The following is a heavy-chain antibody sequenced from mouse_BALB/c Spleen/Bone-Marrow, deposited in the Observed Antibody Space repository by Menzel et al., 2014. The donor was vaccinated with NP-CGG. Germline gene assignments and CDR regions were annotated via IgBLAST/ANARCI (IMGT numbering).Heavy chain of an antibody. J-gene: IGHJ2*01. CDR1: GFNIKDTY. CDR3: ARSGWDEGY. V-gene: IGHV14-3*02. Sequence: VQLKESGAELVKPGASVKLSCTASGFNIKDTYMHWVKQRPEQGLEWIGRIDPANGNTKYDPKFQGKATITADTSSNTAYLQLSRLTSEDTAVYYGARSGWDEGYWGQGTTLTVSS. CDR2: IDPANGNT. D-gene: IGHD3-1*01.